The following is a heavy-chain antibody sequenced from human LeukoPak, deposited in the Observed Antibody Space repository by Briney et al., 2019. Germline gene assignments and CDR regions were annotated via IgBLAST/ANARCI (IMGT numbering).Heavy chain of an antibody. V-gene: IGHV1-69*13. J-gene: IGHJ6*04. D-gene: IGHD3-10*01. Sequence: ASVKVSCKASGGTFSSYAISWVRQAPGQGLEWMGGIIPIFGTANYAQKFQGRVTITADESTSTAYMELSSLRSEDTAVYYCASGPYYGSGRSHYYGMDVWGKGTTVTVSS. CDR2: IIPIFGTA. CDR1: GGTFSSYA. CDR3: ASGPYYGSGRSHYYGMDV.